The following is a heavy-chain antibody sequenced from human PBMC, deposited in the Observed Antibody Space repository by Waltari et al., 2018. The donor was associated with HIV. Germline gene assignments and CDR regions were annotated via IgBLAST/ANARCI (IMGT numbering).Heavy chain of an antibody. V-gene: IGHV3-21*01. CDR2: ISSSSSYI. Sequence: EVQLVESGGGLVKPGGSLRLSCAASGFTFSSYSMNWVRQAPGKGLEWVSSISSSSSYIYYADSVKGRFTISRDNAKNSLYLQMNSLRAEDTAVYYCASTLPGYSDAFDIWGQGTMVTVSS. D-gene: IGHD3-22*01. J-gene: IGHJ3*02. CDR1: GFTFSSYS. CDR3: ASTLPGYSDAFDI.